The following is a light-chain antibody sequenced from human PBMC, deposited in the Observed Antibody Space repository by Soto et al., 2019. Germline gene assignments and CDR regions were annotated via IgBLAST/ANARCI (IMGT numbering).Light chain of an antibody. CDR1: QSISSL. CDR2: RAS. V-gene: IGKV1-5*03. Sequence: DIPITQPPSTLPPSVKATATITCPASQSISSLLAWYQQKPGKAPKLLIYRASSLESGVPSRFSGSGSGTEFTLTISSLQPEDFATYYCQQYNSYWTFGQGTKVDIK. J-gene: IGKJ1*01. CDR3: QQYNSYWT.